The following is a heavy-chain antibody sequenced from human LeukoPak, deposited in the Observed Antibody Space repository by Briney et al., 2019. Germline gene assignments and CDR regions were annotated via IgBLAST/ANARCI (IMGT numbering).Heavy chain of an antibody. J-gene: IGHJ6*02. D-gene: IGHD1-1*01. CDR3: ARAWGQLEQSFTYGMDV. V-gene: IGHV1-2*04. CDR2: INPNSGGT. CDR1: GYTFTVYY. Sequence: ASVKVSCKASGYTFTVYYMHWVRQAPGQGLEWMGWINPNSGGTNYAQKFQGWVTMTRDTSISTAYMELSRLRSDDTAVYYCARAWGQLEQSFTYGMDVWGQGTTVTVSS.